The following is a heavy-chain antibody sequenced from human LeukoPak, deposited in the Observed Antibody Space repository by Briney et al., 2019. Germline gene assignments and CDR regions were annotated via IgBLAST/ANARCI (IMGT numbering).Heavy chain of an antibody. CDR3: ARRPLGGSGHNYFDY. Sequence: PGGSLRLSCAASGFTFSSYSMNWVRQAPGKGLEWVSSISSSSSYIYYADSVKGRFTVSRDNAKNSLYLQMNSLRAEDTAVYYCARRPLGGSGHNYFDYWGQGTLVTVSS. CDR2: ISSSSSYI. V-gene: IGHV3-21*01. CDR1: GFTFSSYS. D-gene: IGHD3-10*01. J-gene: IGHJ4*02.